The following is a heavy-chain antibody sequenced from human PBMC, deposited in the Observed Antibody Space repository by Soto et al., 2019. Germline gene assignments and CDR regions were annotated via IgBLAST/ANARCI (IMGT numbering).Heavy chain of an antibody. Sequence: GGSLRLSCAASGFTFSSYAMSWVRQAPGKGLEWVSAISGSGGSTYYADSVKGRFTISRDNSKNTLYLQMNSLRAEDTAVYYCAKDGRYYYGSGSYYYAFDIWGQGTMVTVSS. CDR3: AKDGRYYYGSGSYYYAFDI. V-gene: IGHV3-23*01. D-gene: IGHD3-10*01. CDR1: GFTFSSYA. CDR2: ISGSGGST. J-gene: IGHJ3*02.